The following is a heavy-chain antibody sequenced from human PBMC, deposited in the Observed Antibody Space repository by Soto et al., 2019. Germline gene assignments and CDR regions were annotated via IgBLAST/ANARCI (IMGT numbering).Heavy chain of an antibody. Sequence: QLQLHMSDSGLVKPSQTLSLTCTVSGASITYGAYSWSWIRQTSGKGLEWIGYINHLETTFYNPSFESRLTLSIDRTKNQFSLNLKSMSAADRAVYFCARGGGFDSFDYWGQGILVTVSS. D-gene: IGHD3-10*01. J-gene: IGHJ4*02. CDR3: ARGGGFDSFDY. V-gene: IGHV4-30-2*01. CDR1: GASITYGAYS. CDR2: INHLETT.